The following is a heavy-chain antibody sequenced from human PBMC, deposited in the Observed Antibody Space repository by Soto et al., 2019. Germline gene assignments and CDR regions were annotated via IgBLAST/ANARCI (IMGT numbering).Heavy chain of an antibody. D-gene: IGHD4-17*01. J-gene: IGHJ5*02. CDR3: ASSGDYVWFDP. Sequence: QVKLQESGPGLVKPPGTLSLTCAVSSGSISSSNWWSWVREPPGKGLEWIGEIYHSGSTKYNPSLKSRVTISVDKSKNQFSLKLCSVTAADTAVYYCASSGDYVWFDPWGQGTLVTVSS. CDR2: IYHSGST. V-gene: IGHV4-4*03. CDR1: SGSISSSNW.